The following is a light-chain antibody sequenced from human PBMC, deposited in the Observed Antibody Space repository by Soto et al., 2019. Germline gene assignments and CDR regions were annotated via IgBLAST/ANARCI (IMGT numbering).Light chain of an antibody. Sequence: PGERATLSCRASQSVSRSLAWYQQKPGQAPRLLVYDASNRATGIPARFSGSGSGTDFTLTISSLEPEDFAVYFCQHRGNWPLTFGGGTKV. CDR1: QSVSRS. CDR3: QHRGNWPLT. J-gene: IGKJ4*01. CDR2: DAS. V-gene: IGKV3-11*01.